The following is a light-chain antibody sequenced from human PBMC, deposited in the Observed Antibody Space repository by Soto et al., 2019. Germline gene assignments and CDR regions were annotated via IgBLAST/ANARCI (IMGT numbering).Light chain of an antibody. CDR2: GAS. CDR3: QQYGSSPPAT. V-gene: IGKV3-20*01. CDR1: QSVSSSY. J-gene: IGKJ4*01. Sequence: EIVLTQSPGTLSLYPGERATLSCRASQSVSSSYLAWYQQKPGQAPRLLIYGASSRATGIPDRFSGSGSGTDFTLTISRLEPEDFALYYCQQYGSSPPATSGGGTKVDIK.